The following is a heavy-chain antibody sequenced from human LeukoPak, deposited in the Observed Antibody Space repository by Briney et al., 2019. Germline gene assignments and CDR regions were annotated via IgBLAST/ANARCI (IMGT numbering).Heavy chain of an antibody. D-gene: IGHD6-13*01. V-gene: IGHV3-11*04. J-gene: IGHJ3*02. CDR2: ISGSGDTI. CDR1: GFTFSDYY. Sequence: GGSLRLSCAASGFTFSDYYMNWIRQAPGKGLEWVSYISGSGDTIYYADSVKGRFTISRDNAKNSLYLQMNSLRAEDTAVYYCARXITLEGRDSSSWYDAFXIWGQGTMXT. CDR3: ARXITLEGRDSSSWYDAFXI.